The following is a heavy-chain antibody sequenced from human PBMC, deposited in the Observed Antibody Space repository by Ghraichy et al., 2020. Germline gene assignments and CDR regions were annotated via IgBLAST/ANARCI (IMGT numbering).Heavy chain of an antibody. Sequence: GGSLRLSCAASGFTFSSYAMHWVRQAPGKGLEWVAVISYDGSNKYYADSVKGRFTISRDNSKNTLYLQMNSLRAEDTAVYYCARDPGGITMVRGVIRRGLGVDYWGQGTLVTVSS. J-gene: IGHJ4*02. CDR3: ARDPGGITMVRGVIRRGLGVDY. CDR2: ISYDGSNK. CDR1: GFTFSSYA. V-gene: IGHV3-30*04. D-gene: IGHD3-10*01.